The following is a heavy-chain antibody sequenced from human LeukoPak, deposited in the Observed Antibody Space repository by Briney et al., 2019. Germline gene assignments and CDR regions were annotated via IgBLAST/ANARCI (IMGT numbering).Heavy chain of an antibody. CDR2: IYYSGST. CDR1: GGSISSSSYY. J-gene: IGHJ5*02. D-gene: IGHD3-10*01. V-gene: IGHV4-39*07. CDR3: ARRGFGEPNWFDP. Sequence: SETLSLTCTVSGGSISSSSYYWGWIRQPPGEGLEWIGSIYYSGSTYYNPSLKSRVTISVDTSKNQFSLKLSSVTAADTAVYYCARRGFGEPNWFDPWGQGTLVTVSS.